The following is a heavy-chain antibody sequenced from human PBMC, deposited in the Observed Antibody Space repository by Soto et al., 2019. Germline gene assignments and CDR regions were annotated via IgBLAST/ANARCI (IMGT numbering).Heavy chain of an antibody. CDR1: VFTFSFYI. V-gene: IGHV3-21*01. CDR2: ISSSSSYI. J-gene: IGHJ3*02. D-gene: IGHD2-21*02. Sequence: PGGSLPLACAASVFTFSFYIMNPVRQAPGKGLEWVSSISSSSSYIYYADSVKGRFTISRDNAKNSLYLQMNSLRAEDTAVYYCARGKVGTRGAVDIWGQGTLVTVSS. CDR3: ARGKVGTRGAVDI.